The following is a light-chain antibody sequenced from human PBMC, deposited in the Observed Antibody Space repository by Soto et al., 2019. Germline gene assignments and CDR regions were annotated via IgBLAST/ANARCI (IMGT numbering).Light chain of an antibody. CDR3: QSYDSSLSGWV. Sequence: QSVLTQPPSVSGAPGQRVTISCTGSSSNIGACYDVPWYQQLPGTAPKLLIYGNSNRPSGVPDRFTGSKSGTSASLAITGLRVEDEADYYCQSYDSSLSGWVFGGGTKLTVL. CDR2: GNS. CDR1: SSNIGACYD. V-gene: IGLV1-40*01. J-gene: IGLJ3*02.